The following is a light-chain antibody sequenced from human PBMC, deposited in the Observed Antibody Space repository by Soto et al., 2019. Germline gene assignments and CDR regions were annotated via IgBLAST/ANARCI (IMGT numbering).Light chain of an antibody. V-gene: IGKV3-20*01. CDR1: QGVRTY. CDR3: HHYADSAWT. Sequence: EIVLTQSPGTLSLSPGERATLSCGASQGVRTYLAWYQQKPGQAPRLLIYDASTRATGIPDRFSGSGSGTGFTLTISRLEPEDFAVYSCHHYADSAWTFGQGTKVEIK. J-gene: IGKJ1*01. CDR2: DAS.